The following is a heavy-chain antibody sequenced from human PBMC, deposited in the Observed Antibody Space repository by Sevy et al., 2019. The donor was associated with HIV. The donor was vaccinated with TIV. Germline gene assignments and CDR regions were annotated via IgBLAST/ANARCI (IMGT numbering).Heavy chain of an antibody. CDR3: AKNHYELVSYFEH. D-gene: IGHD3-22*01. V-gene: IGHV3-23*01. CDR1: RVSFTNPA. CDR2: ISGSGGTK. Sequence: GGSLRFSCSTSRVSFTNPAMSWLRQAPGKGLEWVASISGSGGTKYYAGSVRGRFSISRDDSEDTVYLQMSSLRAEDTAVYYCAKNHYELVSYFEHWGQGTLVTVSS. J-gene: IGHJ1*01.